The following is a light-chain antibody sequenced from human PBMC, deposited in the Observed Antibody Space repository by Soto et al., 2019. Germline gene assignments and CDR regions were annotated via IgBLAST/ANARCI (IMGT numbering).Light chain of an antibody. V-gene: IGKV1-5*01. CDR3: QQYASYAPST. Sequence: DIQLTQSPSTLSASVGDRITITCRASQSIGTWLAWYQHRPGEGPKLLINDASSLESGVASRFSGSGSATEFSITISSLESGDSGTYHCQQYASYAPSTFGQGTKVEIK. CDR2: DAS. CDR1: QSIGTW. J-gene: IGKJ1*01.